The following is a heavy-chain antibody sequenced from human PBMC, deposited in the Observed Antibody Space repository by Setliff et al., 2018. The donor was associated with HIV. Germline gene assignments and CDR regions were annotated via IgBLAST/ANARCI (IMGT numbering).Heavy chain of an antibody. Sequence: GGSLRLSCAASGFTFDDYGMSWVRQAPGKGLEWVSGINWNGGSTGYADSVKGRFTISRDNAKNSLYLQMNSLRAKDTALYYCASAYYYDSSGYYGWGQGTLVTVSS. D-gene: IGHD3-22*01. CDR3: ASAYYYDSSGYYG. V-gene: IGHV3-20*04. CDR1: GFTFDDYG. J-gene: IGHJ4*02. CDR2: INWNGGST.